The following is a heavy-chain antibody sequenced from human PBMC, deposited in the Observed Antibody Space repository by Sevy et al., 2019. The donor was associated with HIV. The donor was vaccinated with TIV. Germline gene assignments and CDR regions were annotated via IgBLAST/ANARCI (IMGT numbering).Heavy chain of an antibody. CDR3: ATTKEYYDSSGSPFDY. CDR1: GYTFSQLS. V-gene: IGHV1-24*01. CDR2: FEPEDDET. Sequence: ASVKVSCKVSGYTFSQLSMHWVRQAPGKGLEWMGSFEPEDDETIYAQKFQGRVTMTEDRSTDTAYMELSSLRSEDTAVYYCATTKEYYDSSGSPFDYWGQGTLVTVSS. D-gene: IGHD3-22*01. J-gene: IGHJ4*02.